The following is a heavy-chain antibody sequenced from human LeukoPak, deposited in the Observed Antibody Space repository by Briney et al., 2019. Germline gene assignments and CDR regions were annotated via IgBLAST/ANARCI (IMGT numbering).Heavy chain of an antibody. V-gene: IGHV4-38-2*01. CDR3: ARAPYSSGWPCDY. D-gene: IGHD6-19*01. J-gene: IGHJ4*02. CDR2: IYHSGST. Sequence: SETLSLTCAVSGYSISSGYYWGWIRQPPGKGLEWIGSIYHSGSTYYNPSLKSRVTISVDTSKNQFSLKLSSVTAADTAVYYCARAPYSSGWPCDYWGQGTLVTVSS. CDR1: GYSISSGYY.